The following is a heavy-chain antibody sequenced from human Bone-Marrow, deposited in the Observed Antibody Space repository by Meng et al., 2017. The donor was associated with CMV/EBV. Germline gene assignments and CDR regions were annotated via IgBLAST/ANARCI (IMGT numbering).Heavy chain of an antibody. V-gene: IGHV4-59*01. J-gene: IGHJ6*02. D-gene: IGHD1-26*01. CDR1: GGSISSYY. Sequence: GSLRLSCTVSGGSISSYYWSWIRQPPGKGLEWIGYIYYSGSTNYNPALTSRVTISVDTSKNQFSLKLSSVTAADTAVYYCAGEIVGATVLTTDMDVWGQGTTVTVSS. CDR2: IYYSGST. CDR3: AGEIVGATVLTTDMDV.